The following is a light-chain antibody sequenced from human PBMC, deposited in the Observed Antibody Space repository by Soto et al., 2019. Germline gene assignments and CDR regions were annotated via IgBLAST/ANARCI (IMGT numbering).Light chain of an antibody. J-gene: IGKJ1*01. CDR3: HQYNAFWT. CDR1: QTTSSW. V-gene: IGKV1-5*01. Sequence: DIQMTQSPSTLSASVGDRVTITCRASQTTSSWLAWYQQKPGKAPKLLIYDVSSLESGVPSRFSGSGSGTEFTLTISSLQPDDFATYYCHQYNAFWTFGQGTKVEIK. CDR2: DVS.